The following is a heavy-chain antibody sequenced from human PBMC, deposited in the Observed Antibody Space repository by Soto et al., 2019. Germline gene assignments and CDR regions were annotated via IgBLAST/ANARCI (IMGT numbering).Heavy chain of an antibody. D-gene: IGHD4-17*01. J-gene: IGHJ5*02. CDR1: GGTFSSYA. V-gene: IGHV1-69*13. Sequence: SVKVSCKASGGTFSSYAISWVRQAPGQGLEWMGGIIPIFGTANYAQKFQGRVPITADESTSTAYMELSSLRSEDTAVYYCARVGPHDYGDYWWFDPWGQGTLVTVSS. CDR3: ARVGPHDYGDYWWFDP. CDR2: IIPIFGTA.